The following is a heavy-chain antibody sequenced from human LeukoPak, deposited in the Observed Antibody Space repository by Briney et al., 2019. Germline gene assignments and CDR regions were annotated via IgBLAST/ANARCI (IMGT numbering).Heavy chain of an antibody. D-gene: IGHD6-19*01. V-gene: IGHV4-39*07. Sequence: SETLSLTCTVSGGSISSSSYYWGWIRQPPGKGLEWIGSIYYSGSTYYNPSLKSRVTISVDTSKNQFSLKLSSVTAADTAVYYCAREQPGIAVAGTLDYFDYWGQGTLVTVSS. CDR3: AREQPGIAVAGTLDYFDY. CDR2: IYYSGST. CDR1: GGSISSSSYY. J-gene: IGHJ4*02.